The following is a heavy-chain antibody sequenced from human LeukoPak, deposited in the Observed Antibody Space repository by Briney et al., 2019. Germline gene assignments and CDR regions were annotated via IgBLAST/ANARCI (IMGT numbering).Heavy chain of an antibody. J-gene: IGHJ5*02. CDR3: ARRVQEARSIGSANWLDP. V-gene: IGHV4-4*09. CDR1: GGSISTYS. CDR2: IYTSGTT. D-gene: IGHD3-10*01. Sequence: SETLSLTCTVSGGSISTYSWNWIRQTPGKGLEWIGRIYTSGTTNYNPSLGSRVTISVDTSINQLSLKLSSVTAADTAVYYCARRVQEARSIGSANWLDPWGQGILVTVSS.